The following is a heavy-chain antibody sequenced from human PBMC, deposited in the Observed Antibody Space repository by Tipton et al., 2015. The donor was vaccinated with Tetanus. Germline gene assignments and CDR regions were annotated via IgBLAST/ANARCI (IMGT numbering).Heavy chain of an antibody. D-gene: IGHD6-13*01. V-gene: IGHV4-59*01. CDR3: ARGGRTAAGKGLDY. J-gene: IGHJ4*02. CDR1: GGSISSYY. Sequence: TLSLTCTVSGGSISSYYWSWIRQPPGKGLEWIGYIYYSGSTNYNPSLKSRVTISVDTSKNQFSLKLSSVTAADTAVYYCARGGRTAAGKGLDYWGQGTLVTVSS. CDR2: IYYSGST.